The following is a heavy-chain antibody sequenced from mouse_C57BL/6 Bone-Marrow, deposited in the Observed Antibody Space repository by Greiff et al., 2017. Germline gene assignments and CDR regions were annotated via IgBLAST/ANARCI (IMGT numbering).Heavy chain of an antibody. CDR1: GYPFTEYT. J-gene: IGHJ2*01. V-gene: IGHV1-62-2*01. D-gene: IGHD1-1*01. CDR2: FYPGSGSL. Sequence: VQLHQSGAELVKPGASVKLSCKASGYPFTEYTIHWVKQRSGQGLEWIGWFYPGSGSLTYNEKFKDKATLTADKSSSTVYMELSRLTSEDSAVYVCARHEGYYYGSSYDYWGQGTTLTVSS. CDR3: ARHEGYYYGSSYDY.